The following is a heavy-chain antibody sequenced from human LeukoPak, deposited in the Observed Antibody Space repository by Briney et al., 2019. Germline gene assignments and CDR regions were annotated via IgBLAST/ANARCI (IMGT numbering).Heavy chain of an antibody. V-gene: IGHV3-23*01. J-gene: IGHJ4*02. CDR1: GFTLRSYA. Sequence: GGSLRLSCSASGFTLRSYAMGWVRQAPGKGLEWVSAISDTGDKTYYADSVKGRFTISRDNSRNTLYLQMSRLRAEGTALFYCAKMTDSTPYSSGTFDSWGQGTLVTVSS. CDR3: AKMTDSTPYSSGTFDS. CDR2: ISDTGDKT. D-gene: IGHD3-10*01.